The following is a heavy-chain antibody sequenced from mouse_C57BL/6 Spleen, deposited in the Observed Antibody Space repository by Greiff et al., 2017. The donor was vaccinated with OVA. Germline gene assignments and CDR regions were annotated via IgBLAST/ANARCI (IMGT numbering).Heavy chain of an antibody. CDR2: INPSTGGT. CDR3: ARSDNSGYDY. Sequence: VQLQQSGPELVKPGASVKISCKASGYSFTGYYMNWVKQSPEKSLEWIGEINPSTGGTTYNQKFKAKATLTVDTSSSTAYMQLKSLTAEDSAVYYCARSDNSGYDYWGQGTTLTVSS. V-gene: IGHV1-42*01. D-gene: IGHD3-2*02. CDR1: GYSFTGYY. J-gene: IGHJ2*01.